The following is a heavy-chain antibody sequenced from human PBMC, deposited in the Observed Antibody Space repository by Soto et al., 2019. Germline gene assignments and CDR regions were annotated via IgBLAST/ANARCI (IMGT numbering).Heavy chain of an antibody. Sequence: QVQLVESGGGVVQPGRSLRLSCAASGFTFSSYAMHWVRQAPGKGLEWVAVISYDGSNKYYADSVKGRFTISRDNSKNTLYLQMNSLRAEDTAVYYCAREGPEYGIDVWGQGTTVTVSS. V-gene: IGHV3-30-3*01. CDR2: ISYDGSNK. J-gene: IGHJ6*02. CDR1: GFTFSSYA. CDR3: AREGPEYGIDV.